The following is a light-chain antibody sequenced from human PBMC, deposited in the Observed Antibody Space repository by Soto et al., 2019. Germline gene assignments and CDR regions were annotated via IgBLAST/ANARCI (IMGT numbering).Light chain of an antibody. CDR3: MQALHTPFT. Sequence: DLVMTQSPLSLPVTPGEPASISCRSSQSLLHSNGYNYLDWYLQKPGQSPQLLIYLGSNRASGVPDRFSGSGSRTDFTLKISRVEAEDVGDYYCMQALHTPFTSGGGTKVEIK. J-gene: IGKJ4*01. CDR1: QSLLHSNGYNY. CDR2: LGS. V-gene: IGKV2-28*01.